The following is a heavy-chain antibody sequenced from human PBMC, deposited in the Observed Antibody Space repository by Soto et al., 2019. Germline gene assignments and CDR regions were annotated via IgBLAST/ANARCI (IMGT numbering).Heavy chain of an antibody. CDR1: GFTFTSSA. CDR3: ARSQGSSTSLEIYYYYYYGMDV. CDR2: IVVSSGNT. Sequence: SVKVSCKASGFTFTSSAVQWVRQARGQRLEWIGWIVVSSGNTNYAQKFQERVTITRDKSTSTAYMELSSLRSEDTAVYYCARSQGSSTSLEIYYYYYYGMDVWGQGTTVTVSS. V-gene: IGHV1-58*01. D-gene: IGHD2-2*01. J-gene: IGHJ6*02.